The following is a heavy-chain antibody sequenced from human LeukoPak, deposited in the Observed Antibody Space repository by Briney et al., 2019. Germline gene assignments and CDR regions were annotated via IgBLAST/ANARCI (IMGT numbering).Heavy chain of an antibody. J-gene: IGHJ4*02. V-gene: IGHV4-39*02. Sequence: PSETLSLTCTVSGGSISSSSYYWGWIRQPPGKGLEWIGSIYYSGSTYYDPSLKSRVTISVDTSKNQFSLKLSSVTAADTAVYYCARDKGPLKYSSGWTPFDYWGQGTLVTVSS. CDR2: IYYSGST. CDR1: GGSISSSSYY. D-gene: IGHD6-19*01. CDR3: ARDKGPLKYSSGWTPFDY.